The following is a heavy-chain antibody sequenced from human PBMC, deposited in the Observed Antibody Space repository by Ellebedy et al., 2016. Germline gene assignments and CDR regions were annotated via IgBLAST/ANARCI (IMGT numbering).Heavy chain of an antibody. D-gene: IGHD5-24*01. CDR2: ISSTSTYI. CDR1: GFTFRRYS. V-gene: IGHV3-21*01. J-gene: IGHJ6*03. Sequence: GGSLRLSCAASGFTFRRYSMNWVRQAPGKGLEWVSTISSTSTYIYYVDSVKGRFTISRDNARDSLSLQMNSLRAEDTAVYYCARDGMATDYYYYMDVWGKGTTVTVSS. CDR3: ARDGMATDYYYYMDV.